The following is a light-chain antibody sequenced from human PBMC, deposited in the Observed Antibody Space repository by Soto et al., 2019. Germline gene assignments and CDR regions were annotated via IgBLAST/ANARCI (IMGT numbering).Light chain of an antibody. Sequence: QPVLTQPASASGTPGQRVTISCSGGSSNIGRNSVSWYQQVPGTAPKLIIFNNNERPSGIPGRFSGSKSGASASLAIVGLQSEDEADYFCASWDDNLNGPLLFGGGTKLTVL. V-gene: IGLV1-44*01. CDR3: ASWDDNLNGPLL. CDR2: NNN. J-gene: IGLJ2*01. CDR1: SSNIGRNS.